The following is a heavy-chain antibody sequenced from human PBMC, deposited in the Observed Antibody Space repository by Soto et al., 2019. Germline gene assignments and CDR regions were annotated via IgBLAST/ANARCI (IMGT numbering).Heavy chain of an antibody. CDR3: ARDPPPPDY. Sequence: QVKLVRSGAEVKKHGASVKVSCKACGCTFASYAISWMRQAPGQGLEWMGWISAYNGNTNYAQKVQGRVTMTTDTSTSTAYMELRSLRSDDTAVYYCARDPPPPDYWGQGTLVTVTS. CDR2: ISAYNGNT. CDR1: GCTFASYA. V-gene: IGHV1-18*01. J-gene: IGHJ4*02.